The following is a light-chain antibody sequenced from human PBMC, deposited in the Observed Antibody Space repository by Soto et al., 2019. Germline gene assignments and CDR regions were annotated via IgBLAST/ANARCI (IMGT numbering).Light chain of an antibody. Sequence: IQMTHSPSSLSASLGDIVTITFRASQSISSYLNWYQQKPVKSPKLLIYAASSLQRGVPSRFSGRGSGTDFTLTISSLQPEDFATYYCQQSYSTPLTFGGGTKVDIK. CDR3: QQSYSTPLT. V-gene: IGKV1-39*01. CDR1: QSISSY. CDR2: AAS. J-gene: IGKJ4*01.